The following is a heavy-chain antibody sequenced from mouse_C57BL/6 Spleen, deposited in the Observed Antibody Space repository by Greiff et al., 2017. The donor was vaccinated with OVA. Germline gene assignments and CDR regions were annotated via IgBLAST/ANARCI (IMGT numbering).Heavy chain of an antibody. J-gene: IGHJ3*01. CDR3: AGRFAY. CDR1: GYSITSGYY. V-gene: IGHV3-6*01. CDR2: ISYDGSN. Sequence: EVKLQESGPGLVKPSQSLSLTCSVTGYSITSGYYWNWIRQFPGNKLEWMGYISYDGSNNYNPSLKNRISITRDTSKNQFFLKLNSVTTEDTATYYCAGRFAYWGQGTLVTVSA.